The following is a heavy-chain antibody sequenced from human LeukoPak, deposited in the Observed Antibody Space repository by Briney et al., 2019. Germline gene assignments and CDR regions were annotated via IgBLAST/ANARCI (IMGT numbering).Heavy chain of an antibody. Sequence: SVKVSCKVSGYTLTELSMHWVRQAPGQGLEWMGGIIPIFGTANYAQKFQGRVTITADESTSTAYMELSSLRSEDTAVYYCARDGYWGQGTLVTVSS. V-gene: IGHV1-69*13. CDR1: GYTLTELS. CDR2: IIPIFGTA. J-gene: IGHJ4*02. CDR3: ARDGY.